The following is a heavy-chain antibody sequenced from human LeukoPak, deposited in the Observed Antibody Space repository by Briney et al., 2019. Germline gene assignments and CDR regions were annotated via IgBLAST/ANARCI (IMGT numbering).Heavy chain of an antibody. CDR2: INPTSGTT. V-gene: IGHV1-8*02. D-gene: IGHD3-10*01. CDR3: ARGVTFWGYGSGSYAYYFDY. CDR1: GYTFTGYY. Sequence: ASLKVSCKASGYTFTGYYMHWVRQATGQGLEWMEWINPTSGTTSSAEELQGRVTMTMNHYISIACVELSSLGSEDPAVYYCARGVTFWGYGSGSYAYYFDYWGQGTLVTVSP. J-gene: IGHJ4*02.